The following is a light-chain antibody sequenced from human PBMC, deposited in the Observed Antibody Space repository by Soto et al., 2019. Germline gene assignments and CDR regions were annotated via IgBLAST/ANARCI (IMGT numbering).Light chain of an antibody. Sequence: QSVLTQSPSASASLGASVKLTCTLSSGHSSYAIAWHQQQPEKGPRYLMKLNSDGSHSKGDGIPARFSGSGSGAERYLTISSLQSEDEADYYCQTWGTGPTYVFGTGTKVTVL. CDR2: LNSDGSH. J-gene: IGLJ1*01. CDR1: SGHSSYA. CDR3: QTWGTGPTYV. V-gene: IGLV4-69*01.